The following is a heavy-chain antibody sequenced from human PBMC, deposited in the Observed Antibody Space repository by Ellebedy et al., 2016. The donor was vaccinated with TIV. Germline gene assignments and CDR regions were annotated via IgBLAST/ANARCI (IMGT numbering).Heavy chain of an antibody. Sequence: SVKVSXXASGGTFSSYAISWVRQAPGQGLEWMGGIIPIFGTANYAQKFQGRVTITADESTSTAYMELSSLRSEDTAVYYCARGASGGSCLYCDGDAFDIWGQGTMVTVSS. V-gene: IGHV1-69*13. D-gene: IGHD2-15*01. CDR1: GGTFSSYA. CDR2: IIPIFGTA. CDR3: ARGASGGSCLYCDGDAFDI. J-gene: IGHJ3*02.